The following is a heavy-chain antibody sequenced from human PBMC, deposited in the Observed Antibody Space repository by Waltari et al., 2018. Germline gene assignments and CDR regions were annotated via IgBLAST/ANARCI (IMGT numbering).Heavy chain of an antibody. V-gene: IGHV4-4*07. CDR3: ARDTTPDILWPNWFDP. CDR2: IYTSGST. CDR1: GGSISSYY. Sequence: QVQLQESGPGLVKPSETLSLTCTVSGGSISSYYWSWIRQPAGKGLEWIGRIYTSGSTNYNPSLKSRVTLLVDTSKNQFSLKLSSVTAAYTAVYYCARDTTPDILWPNWFDPWGQGTLVTVSS. J-gene: IGHJ5*02. D-gene: IGHD2-21*01.